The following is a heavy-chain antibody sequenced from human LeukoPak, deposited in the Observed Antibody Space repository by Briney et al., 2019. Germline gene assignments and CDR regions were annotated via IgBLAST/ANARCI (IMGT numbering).Heavy chain of an antibody. CDR1: GFIPSRNY. Sequence: GGSLRLSCVVSGFIPSRNYMSWVRQAPGKGLEWISLIYSGGTTHYADSVMGRFTISRDNSKTTPFLQMNSLKAEDTAVYYCATGGRSGAALEQWGQGTLVTVSS. D-gene: IGHD1/OR15-1a*01. CDR3: ATGGRSGAALEQ. V-gene: IGHV3-53*01. CDR2: IYSGGTT. J-gene: IGHJ4*02.